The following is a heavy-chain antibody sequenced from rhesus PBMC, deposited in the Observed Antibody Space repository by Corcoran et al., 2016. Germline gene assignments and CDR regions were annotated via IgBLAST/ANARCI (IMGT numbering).Heavy chain of an antibody. CDR2: INGNRGNH. CDR1: GGSFSSYW. J-gene: IGHJ1*01. D-gene: IGHD2-15*01. V-gene: IGHV4-80*01. CDR3: AREGEYGFEF. Sequence: QVQLQESGPGLVKPSETLSLTCAVSGGSFSSYWWSWIRQPPGKGLEWIGEINGNRGNHNHTPHLKRRVTISKDASKNQFSLKLSSVTAADTAVDYWAREGEYGFEFWGQGALVTVSS.